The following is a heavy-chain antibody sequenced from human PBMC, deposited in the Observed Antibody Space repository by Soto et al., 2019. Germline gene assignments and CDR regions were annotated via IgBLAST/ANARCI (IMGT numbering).Heavy chain of an antibody. V-gene: IGHV1-69*08. Sequence: QVQLVQSGAEVKKPGSSVKVSCKASGGTFSSYTISWVRQAPGQGLEWMGRIIPILGIANYAQKFQGRVTITADKSTSTAYMELSSLRSEDTAVYYCAREDYSSSWENIWGQGTLVTVSS. J-gene: IGHJ1*01. CDR1: GGTFSSYT. CDR2: IIPILGIA. D-gene: IGHD6-13*01. CDR3: AREDYSSSWENI.